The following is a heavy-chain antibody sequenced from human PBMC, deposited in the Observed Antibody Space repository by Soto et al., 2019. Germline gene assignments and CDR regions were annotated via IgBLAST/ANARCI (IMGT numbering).Heavy chain of an antibody. CDR2: ISGSGGST. J-gene: IGHJ3*02. CDR1: GFTFSSYA. CDR3: AKDAPGARNYYDSSAGYAFDI. V-gene: IGHV3-23*01. D-gene: IGHD3-22*01. Sequence: HPGGSLRLSCAASGFTFSSYAMSWVRQAPGKGLEWVSAISGSGGSTYYADSVKGRFTISRDNSKNTLYLQMNSLRAEDTAVYYCAKDAPGARNYYDSSAGYAFDIWGQGTMVTVSS.